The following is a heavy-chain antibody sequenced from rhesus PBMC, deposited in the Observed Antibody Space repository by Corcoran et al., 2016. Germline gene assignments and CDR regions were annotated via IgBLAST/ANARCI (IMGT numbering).Heavy chain of an antibody. J-gene: IGHJ3*01. D-gene: IGHD3-16*01. V-gene: IGHV3S11*01. CDR3: TRVNSGSYYYAFDF. CDR2: IKKKSVGGTA. Sequence: EVQLVESGGGLVQPGGSLRLSCAASGFTFSNYWMSWVRQAPGKGLEWVGFIKKKSVGGTAAYAESVKGRFTISRDDSKNTLYLQMNSLKTEDTAVYYCTRVNSGSYYYAFDFWGQGLRVTVSS. CDR1: GFTFSNYW.